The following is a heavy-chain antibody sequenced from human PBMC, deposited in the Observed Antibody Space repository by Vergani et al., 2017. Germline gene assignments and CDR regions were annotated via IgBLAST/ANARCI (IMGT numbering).Heavy chain of an antibody. J-gene: IGHJ3*01. V-gene: IGHV2-5*01. D-gene: IGHD3-9*01. Sequence: QVTLKESGPVLVKPTQTLTLTCTFSGFSLTTGGEGVGWIRQPPGRALEGLAFVYWNDDERYSPSLKSRVTITKDTSKNEVILTMATMDPVDTATYYCVHRLGYFDWDGAFDVWGPGTMVTVSS. CDR1: GFSLTTGGEG. CDR3: VHRLGYFDWDGAFDV. CDR2: VYWNDDE.